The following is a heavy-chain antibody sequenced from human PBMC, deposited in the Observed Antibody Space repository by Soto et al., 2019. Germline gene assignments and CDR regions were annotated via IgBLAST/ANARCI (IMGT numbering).Heavy chain of an antibody. V-gene: IGHV3-30-3*01. CDR2: ISHDGYNK. D-gene: IGHD6-13*01. CDR3: AGDSGSSWYFGMDV. Sequence: QVQLVESGGGVVQPGRSLRLSCAASGFTFSNYAMHWVRQAPGKGLEWVAVISHDGYNKYYPDSVKGRFTMSRDSSKNTVYLQMNRLRVEDTGLYCRAGDSGSSWYFGMDVWGQGTTVTVS. J-gene: IGHJ6*02. CDR1: GFTFSNYA.